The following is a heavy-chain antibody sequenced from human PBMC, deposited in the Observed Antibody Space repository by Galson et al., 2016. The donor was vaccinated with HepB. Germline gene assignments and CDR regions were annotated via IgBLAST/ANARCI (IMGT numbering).Heavy chain of an antibody. V-gene: IGHV4-4*02. Sequence: SETLSLTCAVSGGSISSSNWWSWVRQPPGKGLGWIGEIYHSGGTNYNPSLKSRVTISVDKSKNQFSLKLSSVTAADTAVYYCARGGSGSTYYYYGMDVWGQGTTGTVSS. CDR1: GGSISSSNW. J-gene: IGHJ6*02. CDR2: IYHSGGT. CDR3: ARGGSGSTYYYYGMDV. D-gene: IGHD6-19*01.